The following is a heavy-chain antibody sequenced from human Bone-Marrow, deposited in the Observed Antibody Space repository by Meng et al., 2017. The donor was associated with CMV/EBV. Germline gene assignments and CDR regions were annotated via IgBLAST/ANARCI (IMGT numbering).Heavy chain of an antibody. CDR1: GFTFSSYW. Sequence: GEYLKISCAASGFTFSSYWMSWVRQAPGKGLEWVANIKQDGSEKYYVDSVKGRFTISRDNAKNSLYLQMNSLRAEDTAVYYCARDGVVTPLDYWGQGTLVTVSS. D-gene: IGHD4-23*01. J-gene: IGHJ4*02. V-gene: IGHV3-7*01. CDR2: IKQDGSEK. CDR3: ARDGVVTPLDY.